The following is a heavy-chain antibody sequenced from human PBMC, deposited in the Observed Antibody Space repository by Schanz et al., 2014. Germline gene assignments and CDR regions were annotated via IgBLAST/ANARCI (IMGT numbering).Heavy chain of an antibody. V-gene: IGHV3-23*01. Sequence: EVQLLESGGGLVQPGGSLRLSCVASGFTFFGSFAMSWVRQAPGKGLEWVSGMSGSGSTADYADSVKGRFTISRDNTRKTLYLQMNSLRADDTAVYYCARDFRDGEYGMDVWGQGTTVTVSS. D-gene: IGHD4-17*01. CDR2: MSGSGSTA. CDR1: GFTFFGSFA. CDR3: ARDFRDGEYGMDV. J-gene: IGHJ6*02.